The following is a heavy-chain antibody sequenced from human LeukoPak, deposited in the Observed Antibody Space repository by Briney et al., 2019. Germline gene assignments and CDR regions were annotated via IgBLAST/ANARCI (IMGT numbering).Heavy chain of an antibody. J-gene: IGHJ5*02. D-gene: IGHD3-3*01. CDR1: GGSISSSSYY. CDR3: AGWRISIFGVVGGWFDP. V-gene: IGHV4-39*01. Sequence: SETLSLTCTVSGGSISSSSYYWGWIRQPPGKGLEWIGSIYYSGSTYYNPSLKSRVTISVDTSKNQFSLKLSSVTAADTAVYYCAGWRISIFGVVGGWFDPWGQGTLVTVSS. CDR2: IYYSGST.